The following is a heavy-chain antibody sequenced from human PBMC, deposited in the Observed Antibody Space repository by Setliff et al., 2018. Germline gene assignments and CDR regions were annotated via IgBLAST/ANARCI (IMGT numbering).Heavy chain of an antibody. V-gene: IGHV1-24*01. Sequence: ASVKASCKVSGYTLTELSMHWVRQAPGKGLEWMGGFDPEDGETIYAQKFQGRVTMTEDTSTDTAYMELSSLRSEDTAVYYCATDKMAVAGTWFDPWGQGTLVTVSS. J-gene: IGHJ5*02. CDR2: FDPEDGET. CDR3: ATDKMAVAGTWFDP. CDR1: GYTLTELS. D-gene: IGHD6-19*01.